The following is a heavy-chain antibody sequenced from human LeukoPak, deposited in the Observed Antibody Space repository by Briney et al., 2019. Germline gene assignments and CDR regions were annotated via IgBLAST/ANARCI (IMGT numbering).Heavy chain of an antibody. CDR2: ISWNSGSI. V-gene: IGHV3-9*01. Sequence: PGRSLRLSCAASGFTFDDYAMHWVRQALGKGLEWVSGISWNSGSIGYADSVKGRFTISRDNAKNSLYLQMNSLRAEDTALYYCAKDKGLPGSYYIDYWGQGTLVTVSS. J-gene: IGHJ4*02. D-gene: IGHD1-26*01. CDR1: GFTFDDYA. CDR3: AKDKGLPGSYYIDY.